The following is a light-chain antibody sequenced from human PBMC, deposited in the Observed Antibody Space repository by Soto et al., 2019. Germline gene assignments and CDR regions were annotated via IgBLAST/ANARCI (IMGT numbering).Light chain of an antibody. CDR1: SSDVGGYNY. J-gene: IGLJ2*01. V-gene: IGLV2-8*01. CDR2: EVD. Sequence: QSVLTQPPSASGSPGQAVTISCTGSSSDVGGYNYVSWYQQHPGKAPKLMIYEVDKRPSGVPDRFSGSKSGNTASLTVSGLQAEDGADSYCTSYAGSNNLGVFGGGTKVTVL. CDR3: TSYAGSNNLGV.